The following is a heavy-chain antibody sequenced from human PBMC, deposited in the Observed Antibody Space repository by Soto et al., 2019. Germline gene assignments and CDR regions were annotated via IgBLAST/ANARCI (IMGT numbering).Heavy chain of an antibody. Sequence: SETLSLTCTVSGGSISSYYWSWIRQPPGKGLEWIGYIYYSGSTNYNPSLKSRVTISVDTSKNQFSLKLSSVTAADTAVYYCARRVGVVLDYYYYMDVRGKGTTVTVSS. CDR2: IYYSGST. D-gene: IGHD3-3*01. J-gene: IGHJ6*03. CDR3: ARRVGVVLDYYYYMDV. CDR1: GGSISSYY. V-gene: IGHV4-59*01.